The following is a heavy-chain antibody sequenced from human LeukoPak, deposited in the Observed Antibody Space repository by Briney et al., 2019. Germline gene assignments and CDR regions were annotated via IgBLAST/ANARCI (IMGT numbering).Heavy chain of an antibody. J-gene: IGHJ5*02. D-gene: IGHD4-17*01. CDR3: ARDQGNYGDENWFDP. CDR1: GGTFSSYA. Sequence: SVKVSCKASGGTFSSYAISWVRQAPGQGLERMGGIIPIFGTANYAQKFLGRVTITADKSTSTAYMELSSLRSEDTAVYYCARDQGNYGDENWFDPWGQGTLVTVSS. CDR2: IIPIFGTA. V-gene: IGHV1-69*06.